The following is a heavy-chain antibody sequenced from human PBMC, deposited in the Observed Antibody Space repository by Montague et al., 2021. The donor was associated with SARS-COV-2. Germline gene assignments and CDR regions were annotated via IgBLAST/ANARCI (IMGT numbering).Heavy chain of an antibody. CDR1: GYRFTTYG. J-gene: IGHJ5*02. D-gene: IGHD3-3*01. CDR2: ISSTFNGNT. Sequence: SVKVSCKASGYRFTTYGISWVRQAPGQGLEWMGWISSTFNGNTRYAQSFQGRLTMTTATSTTTAYMELKYLIPDDTAVYYCARAAGHDFWSDYYLNWFDPWGQGTLVTVSS. CDR3: ARAAGHDFWSDYYLNWFDP. V-gene: IGHV1-18*01.